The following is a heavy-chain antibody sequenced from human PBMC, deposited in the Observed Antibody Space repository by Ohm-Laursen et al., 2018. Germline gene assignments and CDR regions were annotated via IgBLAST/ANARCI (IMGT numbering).Heavy chain of an antibody. J-gene: IGHJ4*02. D-gene: IGHD5-18*01. V-gene: IGHV3-13*01. CDR3: ARAGYSETFDY. CDR2: IGTAGDT. CDR1: GFTFSSYD. Sequence: GSLRLSCAASGFTFSSYDMHWVRQATGKGLEWVSAIGTAGDTYYPGSVKGRFTISRDNAKNSLSLQMNSLRVEDTAVYYCARAGYSETFDYWGQGTLVTVSS.